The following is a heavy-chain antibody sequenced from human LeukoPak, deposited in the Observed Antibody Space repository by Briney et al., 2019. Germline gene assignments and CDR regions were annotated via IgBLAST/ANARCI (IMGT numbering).Heavy chain of an antibody. CDR2: ISAYNGNT. D-gene: IGHD5-24*01. V-gene: IGHV1-18*01. J-gene: IGHJ4*02. CDR1: GGTFSSYA. CDR3: AREGEDGYNIDY. Sequence: ASVKVSCKASGGTFSSYAISWVRQAPGQGLEWMGWISAYNGNTNYAQKLQGRVTMTTDTSTSTAYMELRSLRSDDTAVYYCAREGEDGYNIDYWGQGTLVTVSS.